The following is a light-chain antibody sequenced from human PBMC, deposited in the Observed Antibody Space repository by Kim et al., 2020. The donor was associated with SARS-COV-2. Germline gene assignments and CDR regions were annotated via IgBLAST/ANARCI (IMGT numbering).Light chain of an antibody. CDR1: KSLVYCDGNTY. CDR3: MQGTHWPFT. Sequence: PASIACRSSKSLVYCDGNTYLNVFHQRPGQSPRRLIYKVSNRDSVVPDRFSGSGSGTDFTLQISRVEAEDVGVYYCMQGTHWPFTFGPGTKVDIK. CDR2: KVS. V-gene: IGKV2-30*01. J-gene: IGKJ3*01.